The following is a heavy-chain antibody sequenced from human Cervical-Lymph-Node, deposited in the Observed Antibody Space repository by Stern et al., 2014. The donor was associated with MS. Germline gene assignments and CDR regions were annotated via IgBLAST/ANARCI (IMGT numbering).Heavy chain of an antibody. CDR2: ISDNGDTT. CDR3: AKDRNLLHGSRDV. CDR1: GITFSYYA. Sequence: EVHLVESGGGLVQPGGSLRLSCVASGITFSYYAMTWVRQAPGKGLEWVSTISDNGDTTYYADSVKGRFTISRDNSKNTLYLTMHSLRADDTAVYYCAKDRNLLHGSRDVWGHGTTVTVSS. V-gene: IGHV3-23*04. D-gene: IGHD3-10*01. J-gene: IGHJ6*02.